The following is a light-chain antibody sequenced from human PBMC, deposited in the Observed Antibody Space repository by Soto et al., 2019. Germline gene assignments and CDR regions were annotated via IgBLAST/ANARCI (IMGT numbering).Light chain of an antibody. CDR2: DAS. Sequence: DIQMTQSPSSLSASVGDRVTITCRASQDISNYLNWYQQKPGKAPNLLNYDASNLETGVPSRFSGSGSGTDFTFTISSLQPEDIATYYCQQYDHLPPAFGGGTKVEIK. J-gene: IGKJ4*01. V-gene: IGKV1-33*01. CDR3: QQYDHLPPA. CDR1: QDISNY.